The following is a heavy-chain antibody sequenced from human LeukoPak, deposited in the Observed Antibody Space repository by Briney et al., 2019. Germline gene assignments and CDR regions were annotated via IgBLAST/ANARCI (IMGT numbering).Heavy chain of an antibody. D-gene: IGHD2-2*01. CDR2: INTDGSTT. J-gene: IGHJ4*02. Sequence: GGSLRLSCAASGFTFSTYWMHWVRQAPGKGLVWVSRINTDGSTTTYADSVKGRFTISRDNAKNTLYLQMNSLRAEDTAVYFCAIGAPADYWGQGTLVTVSS. V-gene: IGHV3-74*01. CDR3: AIGAPADY. CDR1: GFTFSTYW.